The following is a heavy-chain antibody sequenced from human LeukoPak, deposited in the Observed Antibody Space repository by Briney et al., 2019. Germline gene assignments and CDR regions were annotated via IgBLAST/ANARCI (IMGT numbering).Heavy chain of an antibody. V-gene: IGHV5-51*01. Sequence: HGESLKISCKGSGYSFTSYWIGWVRQMPGKGLEWMGIIYPGDSDTRYSPSFQGQVTISADKSISTAYLQWSSLKASDTAMYYCARHRPYDSSGYQNYYYMDVWGKGTTVTVSS. CDR3: ARHRPYDSSGYQNYYYMDV. D-gene: IGHD3-22*01. CDR2: IYPGDSDT. CDR1: GYSFTSYW. J-gene: IGHJ6*03.